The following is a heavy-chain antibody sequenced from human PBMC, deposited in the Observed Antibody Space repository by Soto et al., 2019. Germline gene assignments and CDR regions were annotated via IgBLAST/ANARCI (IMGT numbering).Heavy chain of an antibody. Sequence: SCPTLVNPTETLTLTCTFSGFSLTSPGMCVSWIRQPPGKALEWLALIERDDDDKYYSTSLKTRLTISKDTRKNQVVLTMANMDPADTGTYYCARSIRGPRRFNGMDVWGQGTPVTVYS. CDR1: GFSLTSPGMC. J-gene: IGHJ6*02. CDR3: ARSIRGPRRFNGMDV. CDR2: IERDDDDK. V-gene: IGHV2-70*13. D-gene: IGHD1-20*01.